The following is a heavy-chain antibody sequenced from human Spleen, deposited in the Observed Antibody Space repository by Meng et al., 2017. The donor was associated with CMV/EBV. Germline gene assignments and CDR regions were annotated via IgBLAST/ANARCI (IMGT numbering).Heavy chain of an antibody. D-gene: IGHD6-19*01. CDR3: ARHSTGWSKLDY. CDR1: GDTFSSYA. Sequence: ASVKVSCKASGDTFSSYAFNWVRQAPGQGLEWMGGMNPKSGDTAYAQKFQDRVTITRDTSTNTVYMSLSSLTTDDTAVYYCARHSTGWSKLDYWGQGALVTVSS. V-gene: IGHV1-8*03. CDR2: MNPKSGDT. J-gene: IGHJ4*02.